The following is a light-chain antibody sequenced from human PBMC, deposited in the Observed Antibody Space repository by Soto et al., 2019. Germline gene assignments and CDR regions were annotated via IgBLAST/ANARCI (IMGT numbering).Light chain of an antibody. Sequence: VMQLSPAAVSVSPGEGGTRCCRASQGIGDNLAWYQQKPGQTPRLLIYDTSIRASGVPARFSGSRSGAEFTLTICSLQSEDLAVYYCQHYVTWPLTFGGGTKVDIK. CDR3: QHYVTWPLT. J-gene: IGKJ4*01. V-gene: IGKV3-15*01. CDR1: QGIGDN. CDR2: DTS.